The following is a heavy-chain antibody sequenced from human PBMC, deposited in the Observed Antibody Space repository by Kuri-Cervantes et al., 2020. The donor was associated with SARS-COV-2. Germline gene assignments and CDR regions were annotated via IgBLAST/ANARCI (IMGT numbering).Heavy chain of an antibody. CDR3: AWGVLTSKDFDY. CDR1: GYTFTSYG. Sequence: ASVKVSCKASGYTFTSYGISWVRQAPGQRLEWMGRISAYNGNTNYAQKLQGRVTMTTDTSTSTAYMELRSLRSDDTAVYYCAWGVLTSKDFDYWGQGTLVTVSS. J-gene: IGHJ4*02. CDR2: ISAYNGNT. D-gene: IGHD3-10*01. V-gene: IGHV1-18*01.